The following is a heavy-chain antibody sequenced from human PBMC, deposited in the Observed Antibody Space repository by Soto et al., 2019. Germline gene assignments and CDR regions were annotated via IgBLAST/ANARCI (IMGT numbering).Heavy chain of an antibody. V-gene: IGHV3-33*01. CDR1: GFTFSSYG. CDR3: ARGWLDYCYGMDV. Sequence: QVQLVESGGGVVQPGRSLRLSCAASGFTFSSYGMHWVRQAPGKGLEWVAVIWYDGSNKYYADSVKGRFTISRDNSKNTLYLQMNSLRAEDTAVYYCARGWLDYCYGMDVWGQGTTVTVSS. CDR2: IWYDGSNK. J-gene: IGHJ6*02. D-gene: IGHD6-19*01.